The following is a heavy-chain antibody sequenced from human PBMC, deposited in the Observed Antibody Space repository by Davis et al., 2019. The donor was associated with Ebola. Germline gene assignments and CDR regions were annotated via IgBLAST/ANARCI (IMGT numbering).Heavy chain of an antibody. J-gene: IGHJ4*02. CDR2: ITGSGVDA. CDR1: GFTFVSYA. CDR3: ARGRAAVARVGPEFDY. V-gene: IGHV3-23*01. D-gene: IGHD6-19*01. Sequence: GESLKISCAASGFTFVSYAMSWVRQAPGKGLEWVSAITGSGVDAYYADSVKGRFTISRDNSKNTLYLQMNSLRAEDTAMYYCARGRAAVARVGPEFDYWGQGTLVTVSS.